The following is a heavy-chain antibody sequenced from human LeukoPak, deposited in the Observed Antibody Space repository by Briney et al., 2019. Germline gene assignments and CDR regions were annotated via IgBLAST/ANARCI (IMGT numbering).Heavy chain of an antibody. Sequence: ASVTVSFKVSGYTLTELSMHGVRQAPGKGLEGMGGFDPEDGETIYAQKFQGRVTMTEDTSTDTAYMELSSLRSEDTAVYYCATIGVAVAFDYWGQGTLVTVSS. CDR1: GYTLTELS. V-gene: IGHV1-24*01. J-gene: IGHJ4*02. CDR3: ATIGVAVAFDY. CDR2: FDPEDGET. D-gene: IGHD6-19*01.